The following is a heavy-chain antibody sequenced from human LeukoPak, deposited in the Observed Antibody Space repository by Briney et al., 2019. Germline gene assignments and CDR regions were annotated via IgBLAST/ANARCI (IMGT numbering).Heavy chain of an antibody. CDR3: AKTGGGTSFPPNRFAP. Sequence: PGGSLRLSCAASGFTFSNYAMSWVRQAPGKGLEWVSTISDSGGNTFYADSVKGRVTISRENSKNTLYLQMNSLRAEDTAVYFCAKTGGGTSFPPNRFAPWGQGHLVTVS. J-gene: IGHJ5*02. D-gene: IGHD4-23*01. CDR2: ISDSGGNT. CDR1: GFTFSNYA. V-gene: IGHV3-23*01.